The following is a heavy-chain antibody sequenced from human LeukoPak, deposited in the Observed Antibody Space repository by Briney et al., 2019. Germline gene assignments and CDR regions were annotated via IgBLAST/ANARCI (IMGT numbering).Heavy chain of an antibody. D-gene: IGHD1-26*01. CDR2: IIPIFGTA. Sequence: ASVKVSCKASGGTFSSYAISWVRQAPGQGLEWMGGIIPIFGTANYAQKFQGRVTITADESTSTAYMELSSLRSEDTAVYYCARAGFSGSYWNDAFDIWGQGTMVTVSS. CDR1: GGTFSSYA. J-gene: IGHJ3*02. V-gene: IGHV1-69*13. CDR3: ARAGFSGSYWNDAFDI.